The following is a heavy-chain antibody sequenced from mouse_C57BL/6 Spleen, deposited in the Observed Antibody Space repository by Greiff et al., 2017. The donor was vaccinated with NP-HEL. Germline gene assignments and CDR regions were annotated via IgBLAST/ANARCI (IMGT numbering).Heavy chain of an antibody. CDR1: GYAFTNYL. D-gene: IGHD1-1*01. CDR2: INPGSGGT. V-gene: IGHV1-54*01. CDR3: ANYGSSGGY. J-gene: IGHJ2*01. Sequence: QVQLQQSGAELVRPGTSVKVSCKASGYAFTNYLIEWVKQRPGQGLEWIGVINPGSGGTNYNEKFKGKATLTADKSSSTAYMQLSSLTSEDSAVYFCANYGSSGGYWGQGTTLTVSS.